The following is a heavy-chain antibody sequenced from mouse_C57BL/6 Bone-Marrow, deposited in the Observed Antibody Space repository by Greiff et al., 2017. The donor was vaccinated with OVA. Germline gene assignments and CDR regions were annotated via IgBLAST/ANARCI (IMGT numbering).Heavy chain of an antibody. J-gene: IGHJ3*01. D-gene: IGHD4-1*01. CDR2: ISRGGSYT. V-gene: IGHV5-6*01. CDR1: GFTFSSYG. CDR3: ARPSNWDWFAY. Sequence: EVKVVESGGDLVKPGGSLKLSCAASGFTFSSYGMSWVRQTPDKRLEWVATISRGGSYTYYPDSVKGRFTITRDNAKNTLYLQMSRLKSEDTAMSDCARPSNWDWFAYWGQGTLVTVSA.